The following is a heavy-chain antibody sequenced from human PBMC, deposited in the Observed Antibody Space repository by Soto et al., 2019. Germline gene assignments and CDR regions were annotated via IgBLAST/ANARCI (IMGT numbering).Heavy chain of an antibody. CDR2: ISAYNGNT. CDR3: AREYGSGSYYPPYYYYYYMDV. CDR1: GYTFTSYG. Sequence: ASVKVSCKASGYTFTSYGISWVRQAPGQGLEWMGWISAYNGNTNYAQKLQGRVTMTTDTSTSTAYMELRSLRSDDTAVYYCAREYGSGSYYPPYYYYYYMDVWGKGTTVTVSS. D-gene: IGHD3-10*01. V-gene: IGHV1-18*01. J-gene: IGHJ6*03.